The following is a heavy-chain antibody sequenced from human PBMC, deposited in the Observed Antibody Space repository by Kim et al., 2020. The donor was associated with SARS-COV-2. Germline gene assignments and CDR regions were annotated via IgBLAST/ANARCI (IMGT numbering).Heavy chain of an antibody. D-gene: IGHD6-6*01. CDR3: AKDPASSSSYRAHRA. CDR2: ISGSGGST. CDR1: GFTFSSYS. V-gene: IGHV3-23*01. J-gene: IGHJ4*02. Sequence: GGSLRLCCAASGFTFSSYSMSWVRQAPGKGLEWVSSISGSGGSTYFADSVKGRFTISRDNSKNTLYLQMSTLRAEDTAVYFCAKDPASSSSYRAHRAGGQGTLLTVSS.